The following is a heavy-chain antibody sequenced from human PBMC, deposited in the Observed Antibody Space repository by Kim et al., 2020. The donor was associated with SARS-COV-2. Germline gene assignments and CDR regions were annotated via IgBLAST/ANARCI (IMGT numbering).Heavy chain of an antibody. CDR1: GYTFTSYA. D-gene: IGHD6-13*01. V-gene: IGHV1-3*01. CDR2: INAGNGNT. CDR3: ARVPSSSWYLRFDP. J-gene: IGHJ5*02. Sequence: ASVKVSCKASGYTFTSYAMHWVRQAPGQRLEWMGWINAGNGNTKYSQKFQGRVTITRDTSASTAYMELSSLRSEDTAVYYCARVPSSSWYLRFDPWGQGTLVTVSS.